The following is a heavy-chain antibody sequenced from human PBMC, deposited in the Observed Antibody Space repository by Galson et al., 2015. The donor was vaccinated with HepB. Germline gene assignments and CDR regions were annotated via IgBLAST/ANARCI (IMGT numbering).Heavy chain of an antibody. CDR3: AKDGRWRSANGDHIHH. Sequence: LRLSCAASGFNFAHYGMHWVRQAPGKGLEWVAFVSNDGTRSYYADSVKGRFTISRDNSQNTVSFQLNSLRLEDSGVYYCAKDGRWRSANGDHIHHWGQGTLVTVSS. V-gene: IGHV3-30*18. J-gene: IGHJ4*02. CDR2: VSNDGTRS. CDR1: GFNFAHYG. D-gene: IGHD5-24*01.